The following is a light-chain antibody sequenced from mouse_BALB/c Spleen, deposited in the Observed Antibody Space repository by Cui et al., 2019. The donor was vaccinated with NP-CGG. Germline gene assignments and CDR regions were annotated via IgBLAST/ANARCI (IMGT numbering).Light chain of an antibody. J-gene: IGLJ1*01. Sequence: QAVVTQESALTTSPGETVTLTCRSITGAVTTSNYANWVQEKPDHLFTGLIGGTNNRAPGVPARFSASLIGDKAALTITGSRTEDEAIYFCALWYSNHWVFGGGTKLTVL. CDR3: ALWYSNHWV. V-gene: IGLV1*01. CDR2: GTN. CDR1: TGAVTTSNY.